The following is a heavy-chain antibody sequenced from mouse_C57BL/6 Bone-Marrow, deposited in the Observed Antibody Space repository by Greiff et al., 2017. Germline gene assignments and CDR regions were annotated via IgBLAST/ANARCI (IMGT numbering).Heavy chain of an antibody. Sequence: QVQLQQPGAELVKPGASVKLSCKASGYTFTSYWMHWVKQRPGQGLEWIGMIHPNSGSTNNNEKFKSKATLAVDKSSSTAYMQLSSLTSDDSAVYYCARGGLLGWYFDVWGTGTTVTVSS. CDR1: GYTFTSYW. CDR3: ARGGLLGWYFDV. J-gene: IGHJ1*03. V-gene: IGHV1-64*01. CDR2: IHPNSGST. D-gene: IGHD1-1*01.